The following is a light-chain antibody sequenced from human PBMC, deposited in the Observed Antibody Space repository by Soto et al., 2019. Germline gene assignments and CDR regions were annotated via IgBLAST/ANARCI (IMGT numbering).Light chain of an antibody. CDR3: QQYNNWPWT. J-gene: IGKJ1*01. CDR1: QSVSSN. CDR2: GAS. Sequence: EIVMTQSPATLSVSPGERATLSCRASQSVSSNLAWYLQKPGQAPRLLIYGASTRETGVPARFSGSGAGTEFTLTISSLQSEDFAVYYCQQYNNWPWTFGQGTKVDIK. V-gene: IGKV3-15*01.